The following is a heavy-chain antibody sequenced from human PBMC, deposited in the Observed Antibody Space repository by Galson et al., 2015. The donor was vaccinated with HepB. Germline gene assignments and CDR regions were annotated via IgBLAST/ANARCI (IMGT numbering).Heavy chain of an antibody. Sequence: SLRLSCAASGFTFSSYSMNWVRQAPGKGLEWVSYISSSSSTIYYADSVKGRFTISRDNAKNSLYLQMNSLRAEDTAVYYCARSSGGVTMIVVFDYWGQGTLVTVSS. CDR1: GFTFSSYS. CDR2: ISSSSSTI. J-gene: IGHJ4*02. V-gene: IGHV3-48*01. CDR3: ARSSGGVTMIVVFDY. D-gene: IGHD3-22*01.